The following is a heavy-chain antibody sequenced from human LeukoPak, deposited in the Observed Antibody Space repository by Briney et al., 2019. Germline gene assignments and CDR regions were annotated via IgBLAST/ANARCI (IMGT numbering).Heavy chain of an antibody. CDR2: MNPNSGNT. CDR3: ARIPPLRLRFSRGRYYYYYMDV. Sequence: ASVKVSCKASGYTFTSYDINWVRQATGQGLEWMGWMNPNSGNTGYAQKFQGRVTMTRNTSISTAYMELSSLRSEDTAVYYCARIPPLRLRFSRGRYYYYYMDVWGKGTTVTVSS. D-gene: IGHD5-12*01. J-gene: IGHJ6*03. CDR1: GYTFTSYD. V-gene: IGHV1-8*01.